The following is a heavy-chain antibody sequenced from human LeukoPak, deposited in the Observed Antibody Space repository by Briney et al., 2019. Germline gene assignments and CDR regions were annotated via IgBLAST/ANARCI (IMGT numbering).Heavy chain of an antibody. CDR3: AREGSSSGYRYYFDY. CDR1: GGSISSSSYY. J-gene: IGHJ4*02. D-gene: IGHD3-22*01. Sequence: SETLSLTCIVSGGSISSSSYYWGWIRQPPGKGLEWIASISYSGTTHYNPSLKSRVTISVDTSKNQFYLKLTSVTAADTAVYYCAREGSSSGYRYYFDYWGQGTLVTVSS. CDR2: ISYSGTT. V-gene: IGHV4-39*02.